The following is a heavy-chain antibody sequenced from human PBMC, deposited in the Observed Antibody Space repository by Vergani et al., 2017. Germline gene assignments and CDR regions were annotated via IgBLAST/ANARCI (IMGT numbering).Heavy chain of an antibody. CDR1: GFTFIMHA. D-gene: IGHD6-19*01. CDR2: LSASDRRT. Sequence: EVQLLESGGDFVQPGGSLRLSCAASGFTFIMHAMSWVRQAPGKGLDWVSTLSASDRRTHYADSVKGRFNISRDISKNTLFFHMNSLRPEDTAVYYCAKVGRSEVAGTFCAFDIWGQGTMVTVSS. J-gene: IGHJ3*02. CDR3: AKVGRSEVAGTFCAFDI. V-gene: IGHV3-23*01.